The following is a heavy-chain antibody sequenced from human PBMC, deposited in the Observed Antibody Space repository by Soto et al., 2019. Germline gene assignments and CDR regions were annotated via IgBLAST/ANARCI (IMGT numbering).Heavy chain of an antibody. J-gene: IGHJ4*02. V-gene: IGHV3-30*18. CDR2: ISYDGSNK. CDR1: GFTFSSYG. D-gene: IGHD6-13*01. Sequence: QVQLVESGGGVVQPGRSLRLSCAASGFTFSSYGMHWVRQAPGKGLEWVAVISYDGSNKYYADSVKGRFTISRDNSKNTLYLQMNSLRAADTAVYYCAKLISSSWDFDYWGQGTLVTVSS. CDR3: AKLISSSWDFDY.